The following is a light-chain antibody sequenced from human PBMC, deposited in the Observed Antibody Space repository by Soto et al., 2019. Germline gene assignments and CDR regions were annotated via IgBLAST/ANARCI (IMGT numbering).Light chain of an antibody. CDR3: QSYDSSRSASV. Sequence: QSVLTQPPSVSGAPGQRVTISCAGSSSNIGAGYDVHWYQQLPGTAPKLLIYDNSNRPSGVPDRFSGSKSGTSASLAITGLQAEDEAAYYCQSYDSSRSASVFGGGTKLTVL. CDR2: DNS. V-gene: IGLV1-40*01. CDR1: SSNIGAGYD. J-gene: IGLJ2*01.